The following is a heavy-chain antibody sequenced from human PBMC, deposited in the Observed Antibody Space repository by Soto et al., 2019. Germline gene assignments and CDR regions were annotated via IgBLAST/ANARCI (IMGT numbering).Heavy chain of an antibody. CDR1: GYTFIGYY. D-gene: IGHD4-17*01. CDR2: INPNTGGT. V-gene: IGHV1-2*04. J-gene: IGHJ4*02. Sequence: QVQLVQSGAEVTKPGASLKVSCKTSGYTFIGYYMHWVRQAPGQGLEWMGWINPNTGGTKYAQKFQGWVTMTTDTSISTAYLDVSRLRSDATAVYYCVRGDVTTVTTTLDYWGQGTLVTVPS. CDR3: VRGDVTTVTTTLDY.